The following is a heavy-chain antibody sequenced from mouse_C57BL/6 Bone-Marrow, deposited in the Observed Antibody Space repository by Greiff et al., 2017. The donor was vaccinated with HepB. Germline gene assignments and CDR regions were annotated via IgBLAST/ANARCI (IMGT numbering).Heavy chain of an antibody. D-gene: IGHD1-1*01. J-gene: IGHJ2*01. CDR3: ATLHGSAYYFDY. CDR2: IDPSDSYT. CDR1: GYTFTSYW. Sequence: VQLQQSGAELVMPGASVKLSCKASGYTFTSYWMHWVKQRPGQGLEWIGEIDPSDSYTNYNQKFKGKSTLTVDKSSSTAYMQLSSLTSEDSAVYYCATLHGSAYYFDYWGQGTTLTVSS. V-gene: IGHV1-69*01.